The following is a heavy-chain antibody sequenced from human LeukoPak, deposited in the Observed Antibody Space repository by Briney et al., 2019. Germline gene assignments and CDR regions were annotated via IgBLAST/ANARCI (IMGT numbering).Heavy chain of an antibody. CDR2: ISYDESNK. D-gene: IGHD1-26*01. J-gene: IGHJ4*02. CDR1: GFTFSSYH. CDR3: ARAYPVTSGSYYAPFDY. Sequence: QTGGSLRLSCAASGFTFSSYHMYWVRQAPGKGLDFMAVISYDESNKYYADSVRGRFTISRDNSKNTLYLQMNSLRPEDTAVYYCARAYPVTSGSYYAPFDYWGPGTVVTVSS. V-gene: IGHV3-30*14.